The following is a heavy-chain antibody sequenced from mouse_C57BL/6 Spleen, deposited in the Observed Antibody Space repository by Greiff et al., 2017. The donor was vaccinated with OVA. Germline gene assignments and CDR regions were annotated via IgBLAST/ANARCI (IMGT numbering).Heavy chain of an antibody. Sequence: EVQLQQSGPELVKPGASVKMSCKASGYTFTSYVMHWVKQKPGQGLEWIGYIYPYNDGTKYNEKFKGQATLTSDKSSSTAYMELSSLTSEDSAVYYCARDYGRPWFAYWGQGTLVTVSA. J-gene: IGHJ3*01. CDR3: ARDYGRPWFAY. CDR1: GYTFTSYV. D-gene: IGHD1-1*01. CDR2: IYPYNDGT. V-gene: IGHV1-14*01.